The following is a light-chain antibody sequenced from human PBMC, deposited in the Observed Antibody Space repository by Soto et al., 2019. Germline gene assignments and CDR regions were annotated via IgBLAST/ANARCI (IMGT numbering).Light chain of an antibody. V-gene: IGLV1-47*01. Sequence: QSALIQPPAASGTPGQRVTISCSGGSSNIGSNSVYWYQQLPGTAPKVLIFRSNQRPSGVPDRFSGSKSGTSASLAISGLRSEDEADYYCAAWDDSLSGHVVFGGGTKVTVL. J-gene: IGLJ2*01. CDR1: SSNIGSNS. CDR3: AAWDDSLSGHVV. CDR2: RSN.